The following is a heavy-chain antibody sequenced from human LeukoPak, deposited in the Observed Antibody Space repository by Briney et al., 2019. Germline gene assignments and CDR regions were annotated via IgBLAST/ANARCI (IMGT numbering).Heavy chain of an antibody. V-gene: IGHV1-18*01. J-gene: IGHJ3*02. CDR2: ISGHNGNT. CDR3: ARVPHNYYDSSGYYLYHAFDI. D-gene: IGHD3-22*01. Sequence: ASVKVSCKASGYTFTSYGISWVRQAPGHGLEWLGWISGHNGNTNYAQKVQDRGTMTTDTSTSTAYMELRSLRSDDTAVYYCARVPHNYYDSSGYYLYHAFDIWGQGTMVTVSS. CDR1: GYTFTSYG.